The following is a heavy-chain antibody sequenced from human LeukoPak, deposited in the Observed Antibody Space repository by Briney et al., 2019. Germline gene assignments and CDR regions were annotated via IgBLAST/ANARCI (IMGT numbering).Heavy chain of an antibody. CDR2: IYWNDHK. Sequence: SGPTLVNPTPPLTLTCSFSGFSLTPNGVGVAWLRQPPVKALEWLAVIYWNDHKRYTPSLENRLTITKDTSKNQVVLTMTNMDPADTATYFCAHRDKSFGVIKNENWFDPWGPGTPVTVSS. CDR3: AHRDKSFGVIKNENWFDP. CDR1: GFSLTPNGVG. V-gene: IGHV2-5*01. D-gene: IGHD3-3*01. J-gene: IGHJ5*02.